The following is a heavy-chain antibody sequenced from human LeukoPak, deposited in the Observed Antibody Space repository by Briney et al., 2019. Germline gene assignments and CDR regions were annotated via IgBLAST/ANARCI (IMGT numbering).Heavy chain of an antibody. D-gene: IGHD3-10*01. CDR1: DGSISSGGYS. V-gene: IGHV4-30-4*07. CDR2: IYYSGST. Sequence: SETLSLTCAVSDGSISSGGYSWSWIRQPPGKGLEWIGYIYYSGSTYYNPSLKNRLTISVDTSKNQFSLKLSSVTAADTAVYYCARQGFGIPSWFDPWGQGTLVTVSS. J-gene: IGHJ5*02. CDR3: ARQGFGIPSWFDP.